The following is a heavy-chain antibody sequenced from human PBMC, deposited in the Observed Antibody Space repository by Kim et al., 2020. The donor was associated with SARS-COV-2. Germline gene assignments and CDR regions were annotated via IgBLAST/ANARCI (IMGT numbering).Heavy chain of an antibody. Sequence: ASVKVSCKASGYTFTSYGISWVRQAPGQGLEWMGWISAYNGNTNYAQKLQGRVTMTTDTSTSTAYMELRSLRSDDTAVYYCARDLGGGYSSGWPFDYWGQGTLVTVSS. J-gene: IGHJ4*02. CDR1: GYTFTSYG. CDR2: ISAYNGNT. CDR3: ARDLGGGYSSGWPFDY. V-gene: IGHV1-18*01. D-gene: IGHD6-19*01.